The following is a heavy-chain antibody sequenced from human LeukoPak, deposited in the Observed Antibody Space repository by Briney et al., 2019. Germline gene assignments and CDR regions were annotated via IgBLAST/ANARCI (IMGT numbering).Heavy chain of an antibody. V-gene: IGHV3-48*02. Sequence: QPGGPLRLSCAASGFTFSSYSMNWVRQAPGKGLEWVSYISSSSSTIYYADSVKGRFTISRDNAKNSLYLQMNSLRDEDTAVYYCARGPGIAAAGIYYYYGMDVWGQGTTVTVSS. J-gene: IGHJ6*02. D-gene: IGHD6-13*01. CDR1: GFTFSSYS. CDR3: ARGPGIAAAGIYYYYGMDV. CDR2: ISSSSSTI.